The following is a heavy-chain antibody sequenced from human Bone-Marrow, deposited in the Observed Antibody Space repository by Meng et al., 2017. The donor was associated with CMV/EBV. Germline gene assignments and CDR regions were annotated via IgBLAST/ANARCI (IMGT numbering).Heavy chain of an antibody. Sequence: ASVKVSCKASGFTFSLYDIHWVRQGAGQGLEWMGWMNCNIGNTDYVEKFQGRVTMTRDTSTNTAYLEMSGLRSDDTAVFYCARDPHSCESNRCYILDYWGQGTLVTVSS. CDR2: MNCNIGNT. D-gene: IGHD2-2*02. CDR3: ARDPHSCESNRCYILDY. CDR1: GFTFSLYD. J-gene: IGHJ4*02. V-gene: IGHV1-8*01.